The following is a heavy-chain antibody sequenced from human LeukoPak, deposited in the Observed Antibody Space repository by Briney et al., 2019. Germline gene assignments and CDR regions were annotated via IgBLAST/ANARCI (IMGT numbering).Heavy chain of an antibody. V-gene: IGHV4-4*07. J-gene: IGHJ4*02. CDR2: IYTSEST. D-gene: IGHD2-15*01. Sequence: SETLSLTCTVSGGSITNYYWSWIRQPAGKGLEWIGRIYTSESTGYNPSLKSRVTMSVDTSKNQFSLKLSSVTAADTAVYYCARVDLRAAYFDYWGQGTLVTVSS. CDR1: GGSITNYY. CDR3: ARVDLRAAYFDY.